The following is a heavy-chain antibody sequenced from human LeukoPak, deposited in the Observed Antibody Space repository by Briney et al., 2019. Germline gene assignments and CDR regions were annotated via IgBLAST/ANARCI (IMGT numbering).Heavy chain of an antibody. J-gene: IGHJ4*02. Sequence: PSETLSLTCTVSGGSISSSSYYWGWIRQPPGKWLEWIGSIYYSGSTYYNPSLKSRVTISVDTSKNQFSLKLSSVTAADTAVYYCARVLLSGSYSFNYWGQGTLVTVSS. CDR1: GGSISSSSYY. V-gene: IGHV4-39*01. CDR2: IYYSGST. CDR3: ARVLLSGSYSFNY. D-gene: IGHD1-26*01.